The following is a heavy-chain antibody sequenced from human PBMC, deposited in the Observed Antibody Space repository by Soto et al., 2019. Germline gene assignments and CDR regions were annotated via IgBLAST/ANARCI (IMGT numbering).Heavy chain of an antibody. CDR1: GYTFTGYF. V-gene: IGHV1-2*02. J-gene: IGHJ4*02. Sequence: GASVKVSCKASGYTFTGYFMHWVRQAPGQGLEWMGWINPNSGGTNYAQKFQGRVTMTRDTSISTAYMELSRLRSDDTAVYYCARVIAVAASASLDYWGQGTLVTVSS. CDR2: INPNSGGT. D-gene: IGHD6-19*01. CDR3: ARVIAVAASASLDY.